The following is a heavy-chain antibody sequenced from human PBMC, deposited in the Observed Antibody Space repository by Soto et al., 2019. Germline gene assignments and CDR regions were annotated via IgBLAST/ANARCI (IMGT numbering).Heavy chain of an antibody. CDR2: IYSTGST. D-gene: IGHD3-22*01. V-gene: IGHV4-4*07. Sequence: SETLSLTCTVSGGSIRASYWSWIRQPAGKGLEWIGRIYSTGSTNYNPSFRSRVTMSVDTSKNQFSLKLSSVTAADTAVYYCAKDEYYDSNNWFDPWGQGTLVTVSS. J-gene: IGHJ5*02. CDR3: AKDEYYDSNNWFDP. CDR1: GGSIRASY.